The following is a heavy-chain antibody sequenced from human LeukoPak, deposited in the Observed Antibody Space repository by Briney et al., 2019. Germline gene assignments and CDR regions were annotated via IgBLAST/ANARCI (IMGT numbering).Heavy chain of an antibody. CDR3: AKAGRYCSSTSCYTFDY. CDR1: GFTFSSYA. J-gene: IGHJ4*02. V-gene: IGHV3-23*01. D-gene: IGHD2-2*02. Sequence: GGSLRLSCAASGFTFSSYAMSWVRQAPGKGLEWVSAISGSGGSTYYADSVKGRFTISRDNSKNTQYLQMNSLRAEDTAVYYCAKAGRYCSSTSCYTFDYWGQGTLVTVSS. CDR2: ISGSGGST.